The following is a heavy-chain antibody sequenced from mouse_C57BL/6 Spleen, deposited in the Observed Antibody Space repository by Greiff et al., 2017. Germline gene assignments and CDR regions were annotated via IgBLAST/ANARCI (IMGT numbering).Heavy chain of an antibody. CDR2: IDPSDSYT. D-gene: IGHD2-3*01. J-gene: IGHJ4*01. CDR3: ARYDGYYPLYAMDY. CDR1: GYTFTSYW. V-gene: IGHV1-69*01. Sequence: QVQLQQPGAELVMPGASVKLSCKASGYTFTSYWMHWVKQRPGQGLEWIGEIDPSDSYTNYNQKFKGKSTLTVDKSSSTAYMQLSSLTSEDSAVXYCARYDGYYPLYAMDYWGQGTSVTVSS.